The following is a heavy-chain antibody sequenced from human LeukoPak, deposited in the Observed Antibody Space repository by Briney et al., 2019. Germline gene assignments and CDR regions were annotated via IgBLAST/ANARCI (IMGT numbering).Heavy chain of an antibody. J-gene: IGHJ4*02. V-gene: IGHV1-46*01. CDR2: IAPSGGST. CDR1: GYTFTTYY. CDR3: ASSSEGFEY. Sequence: ASVKFSCKTSGYTFTTYYVHWVRQAPGQGLEWMGIIAPSGGSTSYAQKFQGRVTMTRDTSTSTVSMELRSLKSDDTAVYYCASSSEGFEYWGQGTLVTVSS. D-gene: IGHD3-3*01.